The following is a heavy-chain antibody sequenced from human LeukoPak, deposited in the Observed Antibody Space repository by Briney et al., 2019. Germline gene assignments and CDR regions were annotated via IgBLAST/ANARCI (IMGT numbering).Heavy chain of an antibody. CDR3: ARDSLDHSGLVV. CDR1: GGTFSSYA. V-gene: IGHV1-69*04. D-gene: IGHD6-19*01. CDR2: VITILDIA. J-gene: IGHJ4*02. Sequence: SVKVSCKASGGTFSSYAISWVRQAPGQGLEWMGRVITILDIAKYAQKFQGRVTITADKSTSTAYMGLSSLRAEEAAVYYCARDSLDHSGLVVWGQGTLVTVSS.